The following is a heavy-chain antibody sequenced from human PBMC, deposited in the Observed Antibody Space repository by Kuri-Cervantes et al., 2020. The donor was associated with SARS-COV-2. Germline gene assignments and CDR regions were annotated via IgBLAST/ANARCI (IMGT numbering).Heavy chain of an antibody. Sequence: GGSLRLTCKGSGYSFTSYWNGWVRQMPGKGLEWMGIIYPGDSDTRYSTSFQGQVTILAEKFISTAYLQWSSLEASDTAMYYCARLSITIFGTLTAPFDSWGQGTLVTVSS. J-gene: IGHJ5*01. V-gene: IGHV5-51*01. CDR2: IYPGDSDT. CDR3: ARLSITIFGTLTAPFDS. CDR1: GYSFTSYW. D-gene: IGHD3-3*01.